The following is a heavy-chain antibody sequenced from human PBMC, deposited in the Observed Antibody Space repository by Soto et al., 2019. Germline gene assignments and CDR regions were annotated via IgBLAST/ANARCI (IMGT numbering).Heavy chain of an antibody. V-gene: IGHV4-59*01. CDR1: GGSIRSYY. D-gene: IGHD3-10*01. CDR2: XYXXGXT. CDR3: ANHRGVRGVIIFDY. J-gene: IGHJ4*02. Sequence: SETRSLTCTVSGGSIRSYYWSWIRQPPGKGLERIGXXYXXGXTXXXPXXXSRVTISVDTSKNQFSLKLSSVTAADTAVYYCANHRGVRGVIIFDYWGQGTLVTASS.